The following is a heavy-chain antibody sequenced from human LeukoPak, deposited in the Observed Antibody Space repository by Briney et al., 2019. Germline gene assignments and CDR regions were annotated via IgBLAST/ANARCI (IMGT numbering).Heavy chain of an antibody. Sequence: PSETLSLTCTVSGGSISSYYWSWIRQPPGKGLEWIGYIYYSGSTYYNPSLKSRVTISVDTSKNQFSLKLTSVTAADTAVYYCARSSQYYYYYMDVWGKGNTATVSS. V-gene: IGHV4-59*01. D-gene: IGHD6-6*01. CDR3: ARSSQYYYYYMDV. J-gene: IGHJ6*03. CDR1: GGSISSYY. CDR2: IYYSGST.